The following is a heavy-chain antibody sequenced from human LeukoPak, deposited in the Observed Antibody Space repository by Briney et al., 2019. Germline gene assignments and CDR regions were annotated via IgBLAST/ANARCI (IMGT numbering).Heavy chain of an antibody. J-gene: IGHJ6*02. CDR3: ARDPPGEQWLGIYYYYGMDV. D-gene: IGHD6-19*01. Sequence: GGSLRLPCAASGFTEFTFSSYAMCWVRQAPGKGLDWVSTITSAGTIYYADSVKGRFTISRDNSKNTLYLQMNSLRAEDTAVYYCARDPPGEQWLGIYYYYGMDVWGQGTTVTVSS. V-gene: IGHV3-23*01. CDR1: GFTEFTFSSYA. CDR2: ITSAGTI.